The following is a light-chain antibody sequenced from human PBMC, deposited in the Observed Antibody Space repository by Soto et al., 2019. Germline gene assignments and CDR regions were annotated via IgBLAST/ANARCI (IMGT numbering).Light chain of an antibody. V-gene: IGKV3D-15*01. J-gene: IGKJ4*01. Sequence: EIVLTQSPATLSLSPGERATLSCRASQSVRRYLAWYQQKPGQAPRLLIYGASTRATGIPARFSGGGSGTEFTLTISSLQSEDFAVYYCQQYKNWPPLTFGGGTKV. CDR2: GAS. CDR3: QQYKNWPPLT. CDR1: QSVRRY.